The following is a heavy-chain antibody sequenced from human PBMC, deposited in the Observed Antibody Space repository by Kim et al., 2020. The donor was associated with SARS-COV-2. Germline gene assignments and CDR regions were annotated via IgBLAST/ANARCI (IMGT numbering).Heavy chain of an antibody. J-gene: IGHJ4*02. D-gene: IGHD3-22*01. V-gene: IGHV3-15*01. CDR3: TTGSSQIPMIPSGDY. Sequence: PVKGRFTISRDDSKTPLYLQINSLKTEDTAVYYCTTGSSQIPMIPSGDYWGQGTLVTVSS.